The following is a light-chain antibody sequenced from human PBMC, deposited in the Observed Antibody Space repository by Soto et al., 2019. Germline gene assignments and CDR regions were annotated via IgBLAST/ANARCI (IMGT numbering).Light chain of an antibody. CDR2: GAS. CDR3: QQYGSSPQT. CDR1: QSVGSNF. Sequence: EIVLTQSPGTLSLSPGERATLSCRASQSVGSNFLAWYQQKVGQAPRPLIYGASSRATGIPDRFSGSGSGSDFTLTIRRLEPEDFAVYYCQQYGSSPQTFGQGTKVDIK. V-gene: IGKV3-20*01. J-gene: IGKJ1*01.